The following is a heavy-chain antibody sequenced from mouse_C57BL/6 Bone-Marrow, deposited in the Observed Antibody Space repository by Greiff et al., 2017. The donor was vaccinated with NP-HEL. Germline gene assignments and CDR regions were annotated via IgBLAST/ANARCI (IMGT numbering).Heavy chain of an antibody. CDR1: GYTFTSYW. Sequence: QVQLQQPGAELVMPGASVKLSCKASGYTFTSYWMHWVKQRPGQGLEWIGEIDPSDSYTNYNQKFKGKSTLTVDKSSSTAYMQLSSLTSEDSAVYYCARGGTTVVERDWDYWGQGTTLTVSS. V-gene: IGHV1-69*01. CDR3: ARGGTTVVERDWDY. J-gene: IGHJ2*01. CDR2: IDPSDSYT. D-gene: IGHD1-1*01.